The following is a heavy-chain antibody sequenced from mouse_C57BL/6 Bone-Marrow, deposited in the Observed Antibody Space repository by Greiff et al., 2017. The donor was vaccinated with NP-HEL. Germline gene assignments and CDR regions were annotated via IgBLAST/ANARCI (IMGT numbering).Heavy chain of an antibody. CDR3: ERLGNDYDGGGFAY. CDR1: GYTFTSYW. Sequence: VQGVESGAELAKPGASVKLSCKASGYTFTSYWMHWVKQRPGQGLEWIGYINPSSGYTKYNQKFKDKATLTADKSSSTAYMQLSSLTYEDSAVYYCERLGNDYDGGGFAYWGQGTLVTVSA. J-gene: IGHJ3*01. D-gene: IGHD2-4*01. V-gene: IGHV1-7*01. CDR2: INPSSGYT.